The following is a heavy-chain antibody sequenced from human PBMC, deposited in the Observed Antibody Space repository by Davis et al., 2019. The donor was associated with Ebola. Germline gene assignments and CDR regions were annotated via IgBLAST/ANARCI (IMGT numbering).Heavy chain of an antibody. Sequence: PSETLSLTCTVSGGSVSSGSYYWSWIRQPPGKGLEWIGYIYYSGSTNYNPSLKSRVTISVDTSKNQFSLKLSSVTAADTAVYYCARDTSLCGGDCPHYYYGMDVWGQGTTVTVSS. V-gene: IGHV4-61*01. D-gene: IGHD2-21*02. CDR3: ARDTSLCGGDCPHYYYGMDV. CDR1: GGSVSSGSYY. CDR2: IYYSGST. J-gene: IGHJ6*02.